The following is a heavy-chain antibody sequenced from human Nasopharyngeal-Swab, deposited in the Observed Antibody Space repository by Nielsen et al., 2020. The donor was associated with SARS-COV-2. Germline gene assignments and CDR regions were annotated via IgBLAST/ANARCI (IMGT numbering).Heavy chain of an antibody. Sequence: WIRQPPGKGLEWVAVISYDGSNEYYADSVKGRFTISRDNSKNTLYLQMNSLRAEDTAVYYCARPLAAAGTGCDYWGQGTLVTVSS. J-gene: IGHJ4*02. D-gene: IGHD6-13*01. CDR2: ISYDGSNE. CDR3: ARPLAAAGTGCDY. V-gene: IGHV3-30*03.